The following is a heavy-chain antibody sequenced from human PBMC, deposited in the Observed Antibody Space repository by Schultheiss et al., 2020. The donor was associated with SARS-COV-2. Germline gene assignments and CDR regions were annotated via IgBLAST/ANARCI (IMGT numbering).Heavy chain of an antibody. CDR2: IYYDGGT. J-gene: IGHJ6*02. V-gene: IGHV4-59*12. CDR1: GGSISNYY. CDR3: ARGTGGGMDV. Sequence: SETLSLACTVSGGSISNYYWSWIRQPPGKGLEWIGYIYYDGGTKYNPSLKSRVTISVDTSKNQFSLKLSSVTAADTAVYYCARGTGGGMDVWGQGTTVTVSS. D-gene: IGHD3-16*01.